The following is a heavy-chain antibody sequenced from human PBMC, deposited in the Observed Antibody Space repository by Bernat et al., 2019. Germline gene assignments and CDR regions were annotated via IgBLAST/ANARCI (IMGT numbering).Heavy chain of an antibody. CDR2: IWYDGSNK. CDR1: GFTFSSYG. Sequence: QVQLVESGGGVVQPGRSLRLSCAASGFTFSSYGMHWVRQAPGKGLEWVAVIWYDGSNKYYADSVKGRFTISRDNSKNTLYLQMNSLRAEDTAVYYCARNRRIGVAPRSYMDVWGKGTTVTVSS. CDR3: ARNRRIGVAPRSYMDV. V-gene: IGHV3-33*01. J-gene: IGHJ6*03. D-gene: IGHD3-3*01.